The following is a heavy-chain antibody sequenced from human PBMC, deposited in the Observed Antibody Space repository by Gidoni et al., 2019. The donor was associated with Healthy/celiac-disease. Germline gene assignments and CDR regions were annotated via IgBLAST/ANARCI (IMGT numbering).Heavy chain of an antibody. CDR2: ISWNSGSI. Sequence: EVQLVESGGGLVQPGRSLRLSCAASGFTFDDYAMHWVRQAPGKGLEWVSGISWNSGSIGYADSVKGRFTISRDNAKNSLYLQMNSLRAEDTALYYCAKDTYSVGHDAFDIWGQGTMVTVSS. V-gene: IGHV3-9*01. J-gene: IGHJ3*02. CDR1: GFTFDDYA. D-gene: IGHD6-13*01. CDR3: AKDTYSVGHDAFDI.